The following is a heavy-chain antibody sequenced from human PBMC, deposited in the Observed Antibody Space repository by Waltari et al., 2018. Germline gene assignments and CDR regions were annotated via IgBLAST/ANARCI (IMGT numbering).Heavy chain of an antibody. CDR3: ARGPIVELKTTVTYDY. J-gene: IGHJ4*02. CDR1: GGSFSGYY. V-gene: IGHV4-34*01. CDR2: INHSGST. Sequence: QVQLQQWGAGLLKPSETLSLTCAVYGGSFSGYYWSWIRQPPGKGLEWIGEINHSGSTNYNPSLKSRVTISVDTSKNQFSLKLSSVTAADTVVYYCARGPIVELKTTVTYDYWGQGTLVTVSS. D-gene: IGHD4-4*01.